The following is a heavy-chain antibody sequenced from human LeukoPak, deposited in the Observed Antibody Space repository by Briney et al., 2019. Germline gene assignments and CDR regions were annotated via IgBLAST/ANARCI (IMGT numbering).Heavy chain of an antibody. V-gene: IGHV4-61*02. D-gene: IGHD3-3*01. J-gene: IGHJ4*02. Sequence: SQTLSLTCTVSGGSISSGSYYWSWIRQPAGKGLEWIGRIYTSGSTNYNPSLKSRVTISVDTSKNQFSLKLSSVTAADTAVYYCATEMEEFWSGYYRFDYWGQGTLVTVSS. CDR3: ATEMEEFWSGYYRFDY. CDR1: GGSISSGSYY. CDR2: IYTSGST.